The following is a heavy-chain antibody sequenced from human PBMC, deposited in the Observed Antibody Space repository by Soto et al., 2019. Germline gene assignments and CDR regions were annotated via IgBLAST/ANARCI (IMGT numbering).Heavy chain of an antibody. J-gene: IGHJ4*02. CDR1: GGSFSGYY. V-gene: IGHV4-34*01. CDR3: ARGKHYGSGSPSFDY. Sequence: PSETLSLTCTVYGGSFSGYYWSWIRQPPGKGLEWIGEINHSGSTNYNPSLKSRVTISVDTSKNQFSLKLSSVTAADTAVYYCARGKHYGSGSPSFDYWGQGTLVTVSS. D-gene: IGHD3-10*01. CDR2: INHSGST.